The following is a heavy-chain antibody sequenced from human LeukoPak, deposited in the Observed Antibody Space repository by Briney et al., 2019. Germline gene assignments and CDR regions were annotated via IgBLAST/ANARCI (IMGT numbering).Heavy chain of an antibody. CDR1: GGSISSSSDF. CDR2: IYYSGRT. Sequence: PSETLSLPCTVSGGSISSSSDFWGWIRQPPGKGLEWIGSIYYSGRTYNNPSLKSRVTISVDTSKNQFSLKLSSVTAADTAVYYCARHRWDGTFNFDYWGQGTLVPVSS. J-gene: IGHJ4*02. CDR3: ARHRWDGTFNFDY. V-gene: IGHV4-39*01. D-gene: IGHD1-1*01.